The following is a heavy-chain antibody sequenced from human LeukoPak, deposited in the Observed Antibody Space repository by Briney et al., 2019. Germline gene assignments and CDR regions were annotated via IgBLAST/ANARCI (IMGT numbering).Heavy chain of an antibody. CDR3: ARTMILRWFDP. Sequence: SETLSPTCAVSGGSISSSNWWSWVRQPPGKGQEWIGEIYHSGSTNYNPSLKSRVTISVDTSKNQFSLKLSTVTAADTAVYYCARTMILRWFDPWGQGTLVTVSS. V-gene: IGHV4-4*02. CDR2: IYHSGST. CDR1: GGSISSSNW. J-gene: IGHJ5*02. D-gene: IGHD3/OR15-3a*01.